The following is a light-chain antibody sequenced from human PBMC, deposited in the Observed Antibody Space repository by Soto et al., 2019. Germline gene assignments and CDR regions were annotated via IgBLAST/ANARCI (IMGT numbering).Light chain of an antibody. CDR1: QSIGNNY. CDR3: QHYGSSYT. Sequence: DIVLTQSPGTLSLSPGERATLSCRASQSIGNNYLAWYQQKPGQAPRLLIYGASIRAIDIPDRFSGSGSGTDFTLTISGLEPEDFAVYYCQHYGSSYTFGQGTKVEIK. CDR2: GAS. V-gene: IGKV3-20*01. J-gene: IGKJ2*01.